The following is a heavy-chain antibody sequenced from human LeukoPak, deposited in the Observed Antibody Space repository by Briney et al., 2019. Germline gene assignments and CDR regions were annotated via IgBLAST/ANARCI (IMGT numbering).Heavy chain of an antibody. CDR1: GFTFSRSA. CDR2: ISYGGSNE. CDR3: AKAAGKENGYDFWFEH. J-gene: IGHJ5*02. V-gene: IGHV3-30-3*01. D-gene: IGHD3-3*01. Sequence: GGSLRLSCAASGFTFSRSAMHWVRQAPGKGLVWLAFISYGGSNEFYADSVKGRFTISRDNSKNTLYLQMNSLRAEDTAVYYCAKAAGKENGYDFWFEHWGQGTLVTVSS.